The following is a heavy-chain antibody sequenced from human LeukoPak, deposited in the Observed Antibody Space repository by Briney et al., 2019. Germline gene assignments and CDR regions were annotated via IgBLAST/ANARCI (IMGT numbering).Heavy chain of an antibody. CDR3: ARGDDILTGAYAFDI. Sequence: ASVKVSCKASGHTFTSYDINWVRQATGQGLEWMGWMNPNSGNTGYAQKFQGRVTMTRNTSISTAYMELSSLRSEDTAVYYCARGDDILTGAYAFDIWGQGTMVTVSS. J-gene: IGHJ3*02. D-gene: IGHD3-9*01. CDR1: GHTFTSYD. V-gene: IGHV1-8*01. CDR2: MNPNSGNT.